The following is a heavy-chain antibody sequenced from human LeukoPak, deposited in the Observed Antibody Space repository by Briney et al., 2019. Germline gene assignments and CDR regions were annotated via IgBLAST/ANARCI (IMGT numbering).Heavy chain of an antibody. CDR3: ARHGSLWFGDRNWFDP. Sequence: GESLKISCKGSGYSFTSYWIGWVRQMPGKGLGWMGIIYPGDSDTRYSPSFQGQVTISADKSISTAYLQWSSLKASDTAMYYCARHGSLWFGDRNWFDPWGQGTLVTVSS. V-gene: IGHV5-51*01. D-gene: IGHD3-10*01. CDR1: GYSFTSYW. CDR2: IYPGDSDT. J-gene: IGHJ5*02.